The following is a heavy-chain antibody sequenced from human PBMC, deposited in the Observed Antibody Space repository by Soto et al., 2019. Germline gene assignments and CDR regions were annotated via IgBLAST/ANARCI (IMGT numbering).Heavy chain of an antibody. CDR2: IYYSGST. CDR1: GASITSAYY. J-gene: IGHJ6*02. CDR3: ARDQSGLDV. Sequence: QVQLQESGPGLVEPSQTLSLTCTVSGASITSAYYWSWIRQHPGKGLDWIAYIYYSGSTYYNPSLKSRLTISIDTSKNQFSLKLSSVTAADTAVYYCARDQSGLDVWGQGTTVTVSS. V-gene: IGHV4-31*03.